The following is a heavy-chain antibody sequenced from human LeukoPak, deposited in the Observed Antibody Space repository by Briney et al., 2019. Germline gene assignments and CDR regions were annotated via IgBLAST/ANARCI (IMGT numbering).Heavy chain of an antibody. CDR1: GYSFTNYW. J-gene: IGHJ4*02. D-gene: IGHD6-13*01. CDR3: ARPRGRQQLVPFDY. V-gene: IGHV5-51*01. CDR2: IYPDDSDT. Sequence: GESLKISCKGSGYSFTNYWIGWVRQMPGKGLEWMGIIYPDDSDTRYSPSFQGQITISAEKSISTAYLQWSSLKASDTAMYYCARPRGRQQLVPFDYWGQGTLVTVSS.